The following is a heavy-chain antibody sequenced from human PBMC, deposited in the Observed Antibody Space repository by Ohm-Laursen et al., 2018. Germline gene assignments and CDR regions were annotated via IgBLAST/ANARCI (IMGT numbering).Heavy chain of an antibody. V-gene: IGHV4-59*01. CDR1: GGSISSYY. D-gene: IGHD4-17*01. J-gene: IGHJ5*02. CDR3: ARAPLPTRFDP. CDR2: IHNSGST. Sequence: SETLSLTCTVSGGSISSYYWSWVRQPPGKGLEWIGYIHNSGSTNYSPSLKSRVTIATDTSKNQLSLKLSSVTAADTAVYYCARAPLPTRFDPWGQGTLVTVSS.